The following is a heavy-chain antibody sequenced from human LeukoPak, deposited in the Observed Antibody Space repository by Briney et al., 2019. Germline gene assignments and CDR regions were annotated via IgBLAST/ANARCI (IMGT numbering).Heavy chain of an antibody. V-gene: IGHV5-51*01. D-gene: IGHD4-17*01. CDR1: GYPFTTYW. CDR3: ARHLFPDYGDYADY. CDR2: IYPGESDT. Sequence: GESLKISCKGSGYPFTTYWIGWVRQMPGKGLEWMGIIYPGESDTRYSPSFQGQVTISADKSISTAYLQWSSLKASDTAIYYCARHLFPDYGDYADYWGQGALVTVSS. J-gene: IGHJ4*02.